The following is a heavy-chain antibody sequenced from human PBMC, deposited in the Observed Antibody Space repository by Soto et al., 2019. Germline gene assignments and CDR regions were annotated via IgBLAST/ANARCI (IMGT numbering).Heavy chain of an antibody. D-gene: IGHD1-26*01. V-gene: IGHV1-46*01. Sequence: GASVKVSCKASGYTFTSYYMHWVRQAPGQGLEWMGIINPSGGSTSYAQKFQGRVTMTRDTSTSTVYMELSSLRSEDTAVYYCAAGALVGANRYYYGMDVWGQGTTVTVSS. CDR3: AAGALVGANRYYYGMDV. CDR2: INPSGGST. J-gene: IGHJ6*02. CDR1: GYTFTSYY.